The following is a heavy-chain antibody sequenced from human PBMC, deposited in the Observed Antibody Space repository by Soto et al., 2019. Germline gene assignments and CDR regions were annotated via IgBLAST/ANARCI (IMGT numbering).Heavy chain of an antibody. D-gene: IGHD2-8*02. CDR1: GYTFSNSW. J-gene: IGHJ3*02. CDR3: AAGYSTGLDAFDI. Sequence: PGESLKISCQGFGYTFSNSWIGWVRQMPGKGLEWMGMVFPGDSDTKNSPSLEGQITMSVDKSDSSAYLQWRSLKASDTAIYYCAAGYSTGLDAFDIWGQGTMVTVSS. CDR2: VFPGDSDT. V-gene: IGHV5-51*01.